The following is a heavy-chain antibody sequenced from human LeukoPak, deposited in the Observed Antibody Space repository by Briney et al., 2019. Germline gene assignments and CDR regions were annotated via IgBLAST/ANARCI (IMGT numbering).Heavy chain of an antibody. Sequence: ASVKVSCGASGYTFTSYGISWVRQAPGQGLEWMGWISAYNGNTNYAQKLQGRVTMNTDTSTSTAYMELRSLTADDTAVCYCARDESHWGQGTLVTVSS. CDR2: ISAYNGNT. CDR1: GYTFTSYG. V-gene: IGHV1-18*01. CDR3: ARDESH. J-gene: IGHJ4*02.